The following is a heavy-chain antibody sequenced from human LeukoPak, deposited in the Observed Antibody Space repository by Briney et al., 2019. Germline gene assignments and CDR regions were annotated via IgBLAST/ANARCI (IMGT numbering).Heavy chain of an antibody. CDR3: ARDMAGPPLFYY. CDR1: GFTVSSNY. D-gene: IGHD6-19*01. Sequence: GGSLRLSCAASGFTVSSNYMSWVRQAPGKGLEWISVIYSGGGTYYADSVKGRFTISRDNSKNTLYLQMNSLRAEDTAVYYCARDMAGPPLFYYWGQGALVTVSS. V-gene: IGHV3-53*01. J-gene: IGHJ4*02. CDR2: IYSGGGT.